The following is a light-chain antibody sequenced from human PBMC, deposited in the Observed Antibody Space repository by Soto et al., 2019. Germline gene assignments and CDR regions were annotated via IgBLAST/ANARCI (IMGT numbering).Light chain of an antibody. J-gene: IGKJ3*01. V-gene: IGKV3-11*01. CDR3: QQRGNWPPT. CDR1: QSIGSF. Sequence: EIVLTQSPATLSLSPGERATLSCRASQSIGSFLAWYQQKPGQPPRLLIYDASNRATGIPGRCSGSGTGTDFTLTISSLEPEDFAFYYCQQRGNWPPTFGPGTKVNIK. CDR2: DAS.